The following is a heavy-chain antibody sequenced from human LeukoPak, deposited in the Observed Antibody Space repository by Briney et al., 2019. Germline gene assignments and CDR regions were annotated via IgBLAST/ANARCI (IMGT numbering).Heavy chain of an antibody. CDR1: GYTFTGYY. D-gene: IGHD4-17*01. CDR3: ARVSDYGDYVIDY. J-gene: IGHJ4*02. CDR2: INPNSGGT. V-gene: IGHV1-2*02. Sequence: GASVKVSCKASGYTFTGYYMHWVRQAPGQGLEWMGWINPNSGGTNYAQKFQGRVTMTRDTSISTAYMELSRLRSDDTAVYYCARVSDYGDYVIDYWGQGTLVTVSS.